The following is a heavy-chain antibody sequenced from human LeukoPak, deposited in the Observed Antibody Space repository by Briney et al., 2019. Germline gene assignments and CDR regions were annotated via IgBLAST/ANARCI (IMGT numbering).Heavy chain of an antibody. CDR3: ASGRQLGY. D-gene: IGHD6-13*01. Sequence: QTGGSLRLSCAASGFTFSNYWMSWVRQAPGKGLEWVANIKEEGSEKYYVDSVKGRFTISRDNARNSLYLQMNSLRAEDTAVYYCASGRQLGYWGQGTLVTVSS. V-gene: IGHV3-7*01. CDR1: GFTFSNYW. CDR2: IKEEGSEK. J-gene: IGHJ4*02.